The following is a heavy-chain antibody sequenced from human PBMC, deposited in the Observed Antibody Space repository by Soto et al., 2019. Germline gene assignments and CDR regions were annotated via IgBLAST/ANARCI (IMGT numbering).Heavy chain of an antibody. J-gene: IGHJ5*02. Sequence: SLKISCAASGFTFSSYAMHWVRQAPGKGLEWVAVISYDGSNKYYADSVKGRFTISRDNSKNTLYLQMNSLRAEDTAVYYCARDGGSNWFDPWGQGTLVTVSS. CDR3: ARDGGSNWFDP. V-gene: IGHV3-30-3*01. D-gene: IGHD1-26*01. CDR1: GFTFSSYA. CDR2: ISYDGSNK.